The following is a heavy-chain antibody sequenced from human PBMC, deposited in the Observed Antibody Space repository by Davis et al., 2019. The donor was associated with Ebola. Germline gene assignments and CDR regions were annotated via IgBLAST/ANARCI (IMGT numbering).Heavy chain of an antibody. D-gene: IGHD6-19*01. J-gene: IGHJ4*02. V-gene: IGHV4-34*01. Sequence: SETLSLTCAVYGGSFSGYYWSWIRQPPGKGLEWIGEINHSGSTNYNPSLKSRVTISVDTSKNQFSLKLSSVTAADTAVYYCARGGIAVAGPDYWGQGTLATVSS. CDR2: INHSGST. CDR1: GGSFSGYY. CDR3: ARGGIAVAGPDY.